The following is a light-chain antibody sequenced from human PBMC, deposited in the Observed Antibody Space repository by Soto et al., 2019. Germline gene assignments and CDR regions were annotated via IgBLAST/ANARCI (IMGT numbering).Light chain of an antibody. CDR3: NSYTSSSTYV. CDR2: DVT. V-gene: IGLV2-14*03. CDR1: SSDVGGFNY. J-gene: IGLJ1*01. Sequence: QSALTQPASVSGSPGQSITISCTGTSSDVGGFNYVSWYQQHPGKAPKLMIYDVTTRPSGVSYRFSGSKSGNTASLTISGLQAEDEAEYYCNSYTSSSTYVFGTGTKVTVL.